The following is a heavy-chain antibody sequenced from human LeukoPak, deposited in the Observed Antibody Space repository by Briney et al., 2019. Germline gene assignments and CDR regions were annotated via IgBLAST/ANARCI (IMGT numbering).Heavy chain of an antibody. V-gene: IGHV1-69*13. CDR2: IIPIFGSA. Sequence: SVKVSCKASGYTFTSYGISWVRQAPGQGLEWMGGIIPIFGSANYAQMFQGRVTITADDSTSTAYMELSSLRSEDTAVYYCARATRYNWNDRNPYYFDYWGQGTLVTVSS. CDR3: ARATRYNWNDRNPYYFDY. CDR1: GYTFTSYG. D-gene: IGHD1-20*01. J-gene: IGHJ4*02.